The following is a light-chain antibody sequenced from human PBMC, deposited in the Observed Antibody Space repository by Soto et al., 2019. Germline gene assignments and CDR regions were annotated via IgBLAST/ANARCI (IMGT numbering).Light chain of an antibody. CDR3: QQYNNWPLT. V-gene: IGKV3-15*01. Sequence: EIVMTQSPATLSVSPGERATLSCRASQSVSSKLAWYQQKPGQAPRLLIYSASTRATGIPARFSGSGSGTEFTLTIRSLQSEDFAAYSCQQYNNWPLTFGGGTKVEIK. J-gene: IGKJ4*01. CDR2: SAS. CDR1: QSVSSK.